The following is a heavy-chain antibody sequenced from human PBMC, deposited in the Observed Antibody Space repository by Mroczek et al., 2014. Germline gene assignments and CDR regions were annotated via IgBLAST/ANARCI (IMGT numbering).Heavy chain of an antibody. Sequence: QVQLVESGAEVKKPGASVKVSCKASGYTFTSYGISWVRQAPGQGLEWMGWISAYNGNTNYAQKLQGRVTMTTDTSTSTAYMELRSLRSDDTAVYYCARSRTITYADNDAFDIWGQGTMVTRLF. CDR2: ISAYNGNT. CDR1: GYTFTSYG. V-gene: IGHV1-18*01. J-gene: IGHJ3*02. CDR3: ARSRTITYADNDAFDI. D-gene: IGHD4-11*01.